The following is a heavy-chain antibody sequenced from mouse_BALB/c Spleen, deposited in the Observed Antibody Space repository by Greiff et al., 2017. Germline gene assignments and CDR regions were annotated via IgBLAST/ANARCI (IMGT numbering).Heavy chain of an antibody. D-gene: IGHD2-1*01. V-gene: IGHV3-6*02. Sequence: EVQLQQSGPGLVKPSQSLSLTCSVTGYSITSGYYWNWIRQFPGNKLEWMGYISYDGSNNYNPSLKNRISITRDTSKNQFFLKLNSVTTEDTATYYCAREDGNYVYFDVWGAGTTVTVSS. J-gene: IGHJ1*01. CDR2: ISYDGSN. CDR3: AREDGNYVYFDV. CDR1: GYSITSGYY.